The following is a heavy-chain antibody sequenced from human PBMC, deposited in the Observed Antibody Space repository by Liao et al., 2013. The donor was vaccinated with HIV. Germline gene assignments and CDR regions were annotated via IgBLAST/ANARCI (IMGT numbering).Heavy chain of an antibody. J-gene: IGHJ3*01. CDR1: GGPFTYYH. CDR3: ARVPHYDGSGYPLDL. Sequence: QMKLQVSGPRLLKPSETLSLTCAVYGGPFTYYHWAWIRQPPGKGLEWIGETNHTGSTNYNPSLKSRVTISADRSKNQFSLRLRSVTAADTALYYCARVPHYDGSGYPLDLWGQGTVVTVSS. V-gene: IGHV4-34*01. D-gene: IGHD3-22*01. CDR2: TNHTGST.